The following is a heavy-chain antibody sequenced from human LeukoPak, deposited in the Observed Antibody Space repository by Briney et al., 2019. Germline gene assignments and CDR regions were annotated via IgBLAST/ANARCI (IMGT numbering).Heavy chain of an antibody. CDR1: GGSISSYY. Sequence: PSETLSLTCTVSGGSISSYYWSWIRQPPGKGLEWIGYIYYSGSTNYNPSLKSRVTISVDTSKNQFSLKLSSVTAADTAVYYCARGLYDILTGYYTDYWGQGTLVTVSS. D-gene: IGHD3-9*01. J-gene: IGHJ4*02. V-gene: IGHV4-59*08. CDR3: ARGLYDILTGYYTDY. CDR2: IYYSGST.